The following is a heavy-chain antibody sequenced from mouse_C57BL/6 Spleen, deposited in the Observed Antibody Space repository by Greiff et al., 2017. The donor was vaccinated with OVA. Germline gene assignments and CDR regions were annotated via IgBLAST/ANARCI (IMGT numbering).Heavy chain of an antibody. V-gene: IGHV5-4*01. CDR3: ARWLLGFAY. CDR2: ISDGGSYT. CDR1: GFTFSSYA. J-gene: IGHJ3*01. Sequence: EVQRVESGGGLVKPGGSLKLSCAASGFTFSSYAMSWVRQTPDKRLEWVATISDGGSYTYYPDNVKGRFTISRDNAKNNLYMQMSHLKSEDTAMYYCARWLLGFAYWGQGTLVTVSA. D-gene: IGHD2-3*01.